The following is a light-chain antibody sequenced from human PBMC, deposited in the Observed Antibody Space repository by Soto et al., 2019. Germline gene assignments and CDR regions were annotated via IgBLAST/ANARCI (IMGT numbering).Light chain of an antibody. J-gene: IGLJ3*02. V-gene: IGLV2-23*02. Sequence: QSALTQPASVAGSPGQSITISCTGTSRDVGSYNLVSWYQQHPGKAPKLMIFEVSQRPSGVSNRFSGSKSGDTASLTISGLQAEDEADYYCCSYAGSSLGVFGGGTKLTVL. CDR1: SRDVGSYNL. CDR3: CSYAGSSLGV. CDR2: EVS.